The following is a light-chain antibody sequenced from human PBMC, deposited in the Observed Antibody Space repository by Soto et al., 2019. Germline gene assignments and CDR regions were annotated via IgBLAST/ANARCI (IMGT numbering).Light chain of an antibody. CDR1: QSINYW. Sequence: DIEMTQSPSTLSASAGDRVTFTCRASQSINYWLAWYQQKPGKAPKLLIYDASSLESGVPSAFSGSGSGTEFTLTISSLQPDDFATYYCQQYSAYPYTFGQGTKLEIK. CDR3: QQYSAYPYT. V-gene: IGKV1-5*01. J-gene: IGKJ2*01. CDR2: DAS.